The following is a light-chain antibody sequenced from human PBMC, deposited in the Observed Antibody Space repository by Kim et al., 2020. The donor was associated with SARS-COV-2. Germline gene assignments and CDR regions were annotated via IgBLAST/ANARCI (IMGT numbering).Light chain of an antibody. CDR3: QTGDTGIRV. Sequence: SVKPTCPLTSGHTNYAIAWHQQQPEKGPRYLMRVNSDGSHTMGDGVPDRFSGSSSGAERYLTISSLQSDDEADYYCQTGDTGIRVFGGGTQLTVL. CDR2: VNSDGSH. CDR1: SGHTNYA. J-gene: IGLJ3*02. V-gene: IGLV4-69*01.